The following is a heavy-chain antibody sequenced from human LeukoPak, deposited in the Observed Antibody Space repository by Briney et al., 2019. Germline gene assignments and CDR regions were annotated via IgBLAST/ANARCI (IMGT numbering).Heavy chain of an antibody. Sequence: GSSVKVSCKASGGTFSSYAISWVRQAPGQGLEWMGGIIPIFSTANYAQNFQGRVTITADESTNTAYMELSSLRPEDTAVYYCARDFGVIRRSWGQGTLVSVSS. J-gene: IGHJ5*02. D-gene: IGHD3-3*01. V-gene: IGHV1-69*01. CDR2: IIPIFSTA. CDR1: GGTFSSYA. CDR3: ARDFGVIRRS.